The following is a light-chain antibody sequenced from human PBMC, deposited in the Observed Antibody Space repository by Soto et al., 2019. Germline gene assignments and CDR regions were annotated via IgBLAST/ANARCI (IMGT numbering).Light chain of an antibody. J-gene: IGKJ1*01. CDR2: GAS. CDR1: QSVSFSY. Sequence: EIVLTQSPGTLSLSPGERATLSCRASQSVSFSYLAWYQQKPDQAPRLLIYGASSRATGIPDRFSGSGSGTNSTLTISRLEPEDFAVYYCQHYDSSPVTFGQGTKVEIK. V-gene: IGKV3-20*01. CDR3: QHYDSSPVT.